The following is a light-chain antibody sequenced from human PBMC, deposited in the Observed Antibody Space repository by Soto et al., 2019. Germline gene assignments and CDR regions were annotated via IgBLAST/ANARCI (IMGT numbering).Light chain of an antibody. J-gene: IGKJ1*01. Sequence: DIQMTQSPSSLSASIGDRVTISCRASQGISNSLAWYQQKAGEVPKLLIYAASTSHSGVPSRFRGSGSGTDFTLTISSLQPEDVATYYCQNYKSAPRTFGQGTKVGIK. CDR3: QNYKSAPRT. V-gene: IGKV1-27*01. CDR2: AAS. CDR1: QGISNS.